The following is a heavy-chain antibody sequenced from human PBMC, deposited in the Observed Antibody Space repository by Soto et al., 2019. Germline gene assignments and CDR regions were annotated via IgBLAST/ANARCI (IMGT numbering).Heavy chain of an antibody. Sequence: QVQLVQSGAEVKKPGASVKVSCKASGYTFTSFGISWVRQAPGQGLEWMGWISAYNGNTNYAENLQGRVTMTTDTSTRTAYMELRSLRSDYTAVYYCARDHRGGTDAFDIWCQGTMVTVSS. CDR2: ISAYNGNT. D-gene: IGHD2-15*01. V-gene: IGHV1-18*01. CDR1: GYTFTSFG. CDR3: ARDHRGGTDAFDI. J-gene: IGHJ3*02.